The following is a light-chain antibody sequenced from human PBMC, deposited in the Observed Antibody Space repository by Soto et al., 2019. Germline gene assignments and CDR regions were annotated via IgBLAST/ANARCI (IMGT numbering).Light chain of an antibody. Sequence: QSALTQPPSVSAAPGQKVSVSCCGSRSNIGNNYVSWYQHLPGTAPKLLIYDNDKRPSGIPDRFSASKSGTSATLDITGLQTGDEADYYCEAWDSNLSGGVFGGGTKVTVL. CDR1: RSNIGNNY. V-gene: IGLV1-51*01. J-gene: IGLJ3*02. CDR2: DND. CDR3: EAWDSNLSGGV.